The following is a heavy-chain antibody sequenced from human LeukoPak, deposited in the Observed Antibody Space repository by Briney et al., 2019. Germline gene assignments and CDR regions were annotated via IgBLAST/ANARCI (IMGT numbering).Heavy chain of an antibody. CDR2: INSDGSST. D-gene: IGHD6-6*01. Sequence: GSLRLSCAASGFTFSSYWMHWVRQAPGKGLVWVSRINSDGSSTSYADSVKGRFTISRDTAKNTLYLQMTSLRAEDTAVYYCARDTDGSSSEYYYYYMDVWGKGTTVTVSS. J-gene: IGHJ6*03. CDR3: ARDTDGSSSEYYYYYMDV. CDR1: GFTFSSYW. V-gene: IGHV3-74*01.